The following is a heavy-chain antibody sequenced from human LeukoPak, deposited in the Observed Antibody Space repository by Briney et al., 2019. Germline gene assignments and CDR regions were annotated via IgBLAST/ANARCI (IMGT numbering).Heavy chain of an antibody. CDR2: IYYSGST. Sequence: SETLSHTCTVSGRSISSYYSSWIRQPPGKGLEWIGYIYYSGSTNYNPSLKSRVTISVDTSKNQFSLEVNSVTAADTAVYYCARRGYTYGWGWFDPWGQGTLVTVSS. CDR1: GRSISSYY. CDR3: ARRGYTYGWGWFDP. D-gene: IGHD5-18*01. V-gene: IGHV4-59*12. J-gene: IGHJ5*02.